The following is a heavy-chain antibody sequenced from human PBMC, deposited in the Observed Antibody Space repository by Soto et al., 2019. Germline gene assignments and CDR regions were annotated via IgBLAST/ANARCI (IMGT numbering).Heavy chain of an antibody. CDR2: ISDSSTII. D-gene: IGHD6-6*01. CDR3: ARDGYSTSSDWPWFVP. J-gene: IGHJ5*02. Sequence: AQLVESGGGLVQPGGSLRLSCAASGFTFSRYTMHWVRQAPGRGLEWVSSISDSSTIISYADSVKGLFTISRDNAKNSLYLQIDILRDEDTSVYYCARDGYSTSSDWPWFVPWGQGTLVTVSS. V-gene: IGHV3-48*02. CDR1: GFTFSRYT.